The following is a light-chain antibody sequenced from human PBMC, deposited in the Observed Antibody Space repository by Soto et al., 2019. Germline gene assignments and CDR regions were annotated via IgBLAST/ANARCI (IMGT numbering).Light chain of an antibody. Sequence: DIQMTQSPSTRSASVVDRVTITFRASQSISSWLAWYQQKPGKAPKLLIYDASSLESGVPSRFSGSGSETEFSLTIRALQPEDFATYYCQQLSRYPLTFGGGTKVDIK. V-gene: IGKV1-5*01. J-gene: IGKJ4*01. CDR1: QSISSW. CDR3: QQLSRYPLT. CDR2: DAS.